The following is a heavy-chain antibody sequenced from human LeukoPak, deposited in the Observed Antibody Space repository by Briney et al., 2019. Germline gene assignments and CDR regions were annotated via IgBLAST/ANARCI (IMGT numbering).Heavy chain of an antibody. Sequence: PGGSLRLSCAASGFTFSSYSMNWIRQPPGKGLEWIGEINHSGSTNYNPSLKSRVTISVDTSKNQFSLKLSSVTAADTAVYYCARGGHCSSTSCYKYYFDYWGQGTLVTVSS. CDR1: GFTFSSYS. CDR3: ARGGHCSSTSCYKYYFDY. CDR2: INHSGST. J-gene: IGHJ4*02. D-gene: IGHD2-2*02. V-gene: IGHV4-34*01.